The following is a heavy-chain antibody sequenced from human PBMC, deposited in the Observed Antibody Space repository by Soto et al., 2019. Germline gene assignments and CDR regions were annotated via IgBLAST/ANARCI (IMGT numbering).Heavy chain of an antibody. J-gene: IGHJ4*02. D-gene: IGHD3-3*01. V-gene: IGHV4-59*01. Sequence: SETLSLTCTVSGGSISSYYWSWIRQPPGKGLEWIGYIYYSGSTNYNPSLKSRVTISVDTSKNQFSLKLSSVTAADTAVYYCARFESNNYDFWSGFGYWGQGTLVTVS. CDR1: GGSISSYY. CDR2: IYYSGST. CDR3: ARFESNNYDFWSGFGY.